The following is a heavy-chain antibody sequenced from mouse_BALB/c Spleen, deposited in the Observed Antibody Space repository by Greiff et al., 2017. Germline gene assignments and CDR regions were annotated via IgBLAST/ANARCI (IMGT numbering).Heavy chain of an antibody. CDR2: ISSGGSYT. V-gene: IGHV5-9-4*01. CDR1: GFTFSSYA. J-gene: IGHJ3*01. Sequence: EVKLVESGGGLVKPGGSLKLSCAASGFTFSSYAMSWVRQSPEKRLEWVAEISSGGSYTYYPDTVTGRFTISRDNAKNTLYLEMSSLRSEDTAMYYCARDASYGKHGGFAYWGQGTLVTVSA. CDR3: ARDASYGKHGGFAY. D-gene: IGHD2-10*02.